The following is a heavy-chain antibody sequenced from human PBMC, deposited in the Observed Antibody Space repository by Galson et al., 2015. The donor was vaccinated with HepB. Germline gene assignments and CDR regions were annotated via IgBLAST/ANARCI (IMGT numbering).Heavy chain of an antibody. CDR3: ARDKRLTTGIFHCYYDMDV. Sequence: SLRVPGAAAGVSVSSNYMNWVRQAPGEGLEGVSIIHNSGRTYYADSVQGRFNIAGDNSKNTLYLHMNSLRADDTAVYYFARDKRLTTGIFHCYYDMDVWGQGTTVTVSS. V-gene: IGHV3-53*01. CDR1: GVSVSSNY. D-gene: IGHD1-1*01. CDR2: IHNSGRT. J-gene: IGHJ6*02.